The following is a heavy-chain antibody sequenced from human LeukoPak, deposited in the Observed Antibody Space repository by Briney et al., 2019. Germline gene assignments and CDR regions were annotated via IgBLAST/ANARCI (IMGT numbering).Heavy chain of an antibody. Sequence: GGSLRLSCVASGFTFSSYEMNWVRQAPGKGLEWVSYISSSGSTIYYADSVKGRFTISRDNAKNSLYPQMNSLSAEDTAVYYCAREYGAFDYWGQGTLVTVSS. D-gene: IGHD1-26*01. CDR2: ISSSGSTI. CDR3: AREYGAFDY. J-gene: IGHJ4*02. CDR1: GFTFSSYE. V-gene: IGHV3-48*03.